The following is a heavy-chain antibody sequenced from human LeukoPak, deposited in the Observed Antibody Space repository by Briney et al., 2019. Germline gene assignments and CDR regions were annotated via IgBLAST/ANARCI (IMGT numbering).Heavy chain of an antibody. CDR3: ARDGYYDSSGYGNYYYYYYMDV. D-gene: IGHD3-22*01. CDR2: ISSSGSTI. V-gene: IGHV3-11*01. J-gene: IGHJ6*03. CDR1: GFTFSDYY. Sequence: GGSLRLSCAASGFTFSDYYMSWIRQAPGKGLEWVSYISSSGSTIYYADSVKGRFTISRDNAKNSLYLQMNSLRAEDTAVYYCARDGYYDSSGYGNYYYYYYMDVWGKGTTVTISS.